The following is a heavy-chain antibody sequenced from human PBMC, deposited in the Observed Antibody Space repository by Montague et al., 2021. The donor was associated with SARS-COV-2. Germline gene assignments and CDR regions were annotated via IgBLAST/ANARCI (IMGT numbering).Heavy chain of an antibody. J-gene: IGHJ6*02. D-gene: IGHD4-17*01. V-gene: IGHV4-34*01. CDR2: INHSGST. CDR1: GGSFSGYY. CDR3: ARGRTVTTYYYYYYYGMDV. Sequence: SETLSLTCAVYGGSFSGYYWSWIRQPPGKGLEWIGEINHSGSTNSNPSLKSRVTISVDTSKNQFSLKLSSVTAADTAVYYCARGRTVTTYYYYYYYGMDVWGQGTTVTVSS.